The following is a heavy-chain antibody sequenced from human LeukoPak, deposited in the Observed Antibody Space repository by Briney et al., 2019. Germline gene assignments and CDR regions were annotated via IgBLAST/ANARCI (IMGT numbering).Heavy chain of an antibody. Sequence: SETLSLTCAVSGGSISNINWWSWVRQPPGKGLEWIGEIHHSGVTNYNPSLKGRVTISLDKSNNQFSLKLNSVTAADTAVYYCAENGPWSLEYWGQGTLVTVSS. J-gene: IGHJ4*02. V-gene: IGHV4-4*02. CDR1: GGSISNINW. CDR2: IHHSGVT. CDR3: AENGPWSLEY. D-gene: IGHD2-15*01.